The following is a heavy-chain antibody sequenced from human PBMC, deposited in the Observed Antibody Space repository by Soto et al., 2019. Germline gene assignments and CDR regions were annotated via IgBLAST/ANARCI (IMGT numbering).Heavy chain of an antibody. CDR1: GYTFTGYY. V-gene: IGHV1-2*04. Sequence: VASAKVSCRASGYTFTGYYMHWVRQAPGQGLEWMGWINPNSGGTNYAQKFQGWVTMTRDTSISTAYMELSRLRSDDTAVYYFARGRIAVAGFYYYGMDVWGQGTTVTVSS. D-gene: IGHD6-19*01. CDR3: ARGRIAVAGFYYYGMDV. CDR2: INPNSGGT. J-gene: IGHJ6*02.